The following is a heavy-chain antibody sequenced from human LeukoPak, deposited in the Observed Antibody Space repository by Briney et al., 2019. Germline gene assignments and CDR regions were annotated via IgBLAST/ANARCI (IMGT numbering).Heavy chain of an antibody. V-gene: IGHV4-59*12. Sequence: SETLSLTCTVSGGSISSYYWSWIRQPPGKGLEWIGYIYYSGSTNYNPSLKSRVTISVVTSKNHFSLNLKLSSVTAADTAVYYCARDSGTTGEVKFDPWGQGTLVTVSS. CDR3: ARDSGTTGEVKFDP. J-gene: IGHJ5*02. D-gene: IGHD3-10*01. CDR1: GGSISSYY. CDR2: IYYSGST.